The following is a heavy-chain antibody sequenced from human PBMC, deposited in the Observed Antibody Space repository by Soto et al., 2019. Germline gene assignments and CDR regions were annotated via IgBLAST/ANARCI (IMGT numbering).Heavy chain of an antibody. CDR1: GFTFSSYG. J-gene: IGHJ4*02. V-gene: IGHV3-33*01. D-gene: IGHD3-22*01. CDR2: IWYDGSNK. CDR3: ARDILHYYDSSGQFDY. Sequence: GGSLRLSCAASGFTFSSYGMHWVRQAPGKGLEWVAVIWYDGSNKYYADSVKGRFTISRDNSKNTLYLQMNSLRAEDTAVYYCARDILHYYDSSGQFDYWGQGTLVTVSS.